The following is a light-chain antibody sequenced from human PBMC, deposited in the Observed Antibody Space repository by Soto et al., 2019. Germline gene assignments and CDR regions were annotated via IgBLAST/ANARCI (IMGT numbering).Light chain of an antibody. Sequence: DIVMTQSPLSLPVTPGEPASISCRSSQSLLHSDGYNYLDWFLQRPGQSPQLLTYLGSSRASGVPDRFSGGGSGADFTLKISRVEAEDVGVYYCMQALQTPLTFGGGTKVDIK. CDR1: QSLLHSDGYNY. CDR2: LGS. CDR3: MQALQTPLT. V-gene: IGKV2-28*01. J-gene: IGKJ4*01.